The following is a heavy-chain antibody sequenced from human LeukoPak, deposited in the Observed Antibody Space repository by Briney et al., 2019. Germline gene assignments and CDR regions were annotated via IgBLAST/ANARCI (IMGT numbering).Heavy chain of an antibody. D-gene: IGHD2-15*01. Sequence: AGGSLRLSCAASGFTFSSYWMLWVRQAPGKGLVWVSRINSDGSSTSYADSVKGRFTISRDNAKNTLYLQMNSLRAEDTAVYYCARRGQSASFDYWGQGTLGTLSS. CDR1: GFTFSSYW. CDR2: INSDGSST. V-gene: IGHV3-74*01. J-gene: IGHJ4*02. CDR3: ARRGQSASFDY.